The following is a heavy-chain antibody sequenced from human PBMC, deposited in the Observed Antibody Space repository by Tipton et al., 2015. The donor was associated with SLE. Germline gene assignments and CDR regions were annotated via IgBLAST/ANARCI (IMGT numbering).Heavy chain of an antibody. CDR3: ARDYFDSSGYYYVMYFDY. D-gene: IGHD3-22*01. CDR2: IYYSGST. CDR1: GGSISSYY. J-gene: IGHJ4*02. V-gene: IGHV4-59*12. Sequence: TLSLTCTVSGGSISSYYWSWIRQPPGKGLEWIGYIYYSGSTNYNPSLKSRVTISVDTSKNQFSLKLSSVTAADTAVYYCARDYFDSSGYYYVMYFDYWGQGTLVTVSS.